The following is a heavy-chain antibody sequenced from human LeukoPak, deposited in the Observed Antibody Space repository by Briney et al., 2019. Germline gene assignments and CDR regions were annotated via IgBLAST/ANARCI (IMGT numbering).Heavy chain of an antibody. Sequence: SETLSLTCTVSGGSISSSSYYWGWIRQPPGKGLEWIGSIYHSGSTYYNPSLKSRVTISVDASKNQFSLKLSSVTAADTAVYYCARAPWIQLWSRWGYYYMDVWGKGTTVTVSS. J-gene: IGHJ6*03. CDR2: IYHSGST. CDR1: GGSISSSSYY. D-gene: IGHD5-18*01. V-gene: IGHV4-39*07. CDR3: ARAPWIQLWSRWGYYYMDV.